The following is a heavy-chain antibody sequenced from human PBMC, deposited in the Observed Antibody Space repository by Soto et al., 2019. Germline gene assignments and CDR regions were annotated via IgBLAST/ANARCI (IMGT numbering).Heavy chain of an antibody. CDR3: ARGVVPAAGAAPHYFHYGVDV. D-gene: IGHD2-2*01. CDR1: GDTFKKFD. Sequence: QVQLVQSGPEVKKPGSSVKVSCKTSGDTFKKFDISWVRQDPGQGPEWMGGIIPMFGTTKYTQKFQGRVTFTADKSTGTAYMELTSLMSEDTATYFCARGVVPAAGAAPHYFHYGVDVWGQGTTVTVSS. CDR2: IIPMFGTT. J-gene: IGHJ6*02. V-gene: IGHV1-69*06.